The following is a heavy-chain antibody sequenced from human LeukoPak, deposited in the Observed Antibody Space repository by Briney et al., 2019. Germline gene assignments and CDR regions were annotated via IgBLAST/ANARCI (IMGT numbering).Heavy chain of an antibody. Sequence: SETLSLTCTVSGGSISSSSYYWGWIRQPPGKGLEWIGSIYYSGSTYYNPSLKSRVTISVDTSKNQFSLKLSSVTAADTAVYYCARGGYCSGGSCYSDSDYWGQGTLVTVSS. CDR3: ARGGYCSGGSCYSDSDY. CDR2: IYYSGST. CDR1: GGSISSSSYY. V-gene: IGHV4-39*07. D-gene: IGHD2-15*01. J-gene: IGHJ4*02.